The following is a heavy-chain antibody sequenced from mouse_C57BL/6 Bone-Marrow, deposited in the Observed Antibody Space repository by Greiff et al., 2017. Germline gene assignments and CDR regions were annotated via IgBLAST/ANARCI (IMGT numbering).Heavy chain of an antibody. V-gene: IGHV14-4*01. CDR2: IVPENGDT. J-gene: IGHJ2*01. Sequence: EVKLVESGAELVRPGASVKLSCTASGFNIKDDYMHWVKQRPEQGLEWIGWIVPENGDTEYASKFQGKATITADTSSNTAYLQLSSLTSEDTAVYYCTHYYGSSLDYWGQGATLTVSS. CDR1: GFNIKDDY. D-gene: IGHD1-1*01. CDR3: THYYGSSLDY.